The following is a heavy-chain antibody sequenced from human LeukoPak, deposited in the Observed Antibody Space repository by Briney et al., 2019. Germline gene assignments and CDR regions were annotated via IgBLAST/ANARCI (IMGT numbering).Heavy chain of an antibody. J-gene: IGHJ4*02. Sequence: PGGSLRLSCAASEFTFSSYSMNWVRQAPGKGLEWVSYITNSGNSKSYADSVKGRFPISRDNTKNSLYLQMNGLRAEDTAVYYCARDLYAWEPRHFDFWGQGSLVTVSS. V-gene: IGHV3-48*01. D-gene: IGHD1-26*01. CDR1: EFTFSSYS. CDR3: ARDLYAWEPRHFDF. CDR2: ITNSGNSK.